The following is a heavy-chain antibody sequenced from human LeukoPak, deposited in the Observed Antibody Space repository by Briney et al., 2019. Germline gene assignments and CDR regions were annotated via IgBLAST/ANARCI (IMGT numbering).Heavy chain of an antibody. D-gene: IGHD1-1*01. CDR3: ARSGTQRGTY. CDR1: GFTFSDYQ. J-gene: IGHJ4*02. CDR2: ISSSGNTI. V-gene: IGHV3-11*01. Sequence: GGSLRLSCAASGFTFSDYQMSWIRQAPGKGLEWVSYISSSGNTIYYADSVKGRFTISRDNAKNSLDLQLNSLRAEDTAVYYCARSGTQRGTYWGQGTLVTVSS.